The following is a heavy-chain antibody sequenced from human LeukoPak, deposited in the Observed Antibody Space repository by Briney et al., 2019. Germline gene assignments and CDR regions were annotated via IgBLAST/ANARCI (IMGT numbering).Heavy chain of an antibody. J-gene: IGHJ4*02. CDR1: GFTFSTYW. V-gene: IGHV3-74*01. Sequence: QPGGSLRLSCAVSGFTFSTYWMHWVRQAPGQGPVWVSRISPDGSTTTYADSVRGRFSISRDNAKNTLYMQMNSLRVDDTAVYYCVRGSSTWSPLGDYWGQGTLVTVST. CDR2: ISPDGSTT. CDR3: VRGSSTWSPLGDY. D-gene: IGHD6-13*01.